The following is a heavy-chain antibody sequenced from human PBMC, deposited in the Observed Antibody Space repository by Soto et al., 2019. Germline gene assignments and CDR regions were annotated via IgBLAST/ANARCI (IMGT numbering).Heavy chain of an antibody. J-gene: IGHJ4*02. CDR2: ISFDGSNK. CDR3: ANAGYLGYASSKAY. CDR1: GFTFSDHG. D-gene: IGHD6-13*01. Sequence: QVQLVESGGGVVQPGTSLRLSCAASGFTFSDHGMHWVRHAPGKGLEWVTVISFDGSNKYYTGSVKGRFTISRDNSKNTVYLQMNSLRVEDTAVYYCANAGYLGYASSKAYWGQGTLVTVSA. V-gene: IGHV3-30*18.